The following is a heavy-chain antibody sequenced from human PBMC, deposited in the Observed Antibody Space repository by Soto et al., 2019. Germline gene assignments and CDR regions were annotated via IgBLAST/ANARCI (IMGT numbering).Heavy chain of an antibody. CDR2: IYWDDDK. V-gene: IGHV2-5*02. J-gene: IGHJ3*02. CDR1: GISLSTDAVG. Sequence: ESGPTLVKPTQTLTLTCTFSGISLSTDAVGVAWIRQPPGKALEWLALIYWDDDKRYSPSLKSRLTIIKDTSKNQVVLTMTNMDPVDTATYYCAHRGEVATIISDAFDIWGPGTAVTVSS. CDR3: AHRGEVATIISDAFDI. D-gene: IGHD5-12*01.